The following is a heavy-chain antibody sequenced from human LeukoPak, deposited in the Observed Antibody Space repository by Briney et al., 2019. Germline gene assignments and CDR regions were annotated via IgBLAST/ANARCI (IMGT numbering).Heavy chain of an antibody. CDR1: GGSFSGYY. J-gene: IGHJ3*02. Sequence: PSETLPLTCAVYGGSFSGYYWSWIRQPPGKGLEWIGEINHSGSTNYNPSLKSRVTISVDTSKNQFSLKLSYVTAADRAVYYCAGGRAPFCGDPGAFDIWGQGTMVTVSS. D-gene: IGHD3-10*01. CDR3: AGGRAPFCGDPGAFDI. V-gene: IGHV4-34*01. CDR2: INHSGST.